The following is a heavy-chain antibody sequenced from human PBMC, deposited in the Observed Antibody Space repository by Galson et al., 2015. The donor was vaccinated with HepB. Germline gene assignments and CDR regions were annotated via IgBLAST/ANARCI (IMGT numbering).Heavy chain of an antibody. Sequence: SLRLSCAASGLTFSNLWMRWVRQAPGKGLEWVANINPDGGVTSYVDSVKGRFTISRDNAKDSLFLQMNSLRAEDTAVYYCAKGVLWGQGTLVTVSS. J-gene: IGHJ4*02. V-gene: IGHV3-7*03. D-gene: IGHD2/OR15-2a*01. CDR3: AKGVL. CDR1: GLTFSNLW. CDR2: INPDGGVT.